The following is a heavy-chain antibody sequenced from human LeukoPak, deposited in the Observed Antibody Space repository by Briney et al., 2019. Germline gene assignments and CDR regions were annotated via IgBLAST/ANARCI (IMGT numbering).Heavy chain of an antibody. CDR1: GFTFDDYG. J-gene: IGHJ6*03. V-gene: IGHV3-20*04. CDR3: ARVDSYDDDYCYMDV. D-gene: IGHD5-18*01. Sequence: GGSLRLSCAASGFTFDDYGMSWVRQAPGKGLEWVSGINWNGGSTGYADSVKGRFTISRDNAKNSLYLQMNSLRAEDTALYYCARVDSYDDDYCYMDVWGKGTTVTVSS. CDR2: INWNGGST.